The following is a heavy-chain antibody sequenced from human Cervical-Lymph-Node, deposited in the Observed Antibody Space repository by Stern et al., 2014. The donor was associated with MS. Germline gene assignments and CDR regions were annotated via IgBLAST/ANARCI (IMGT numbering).Heavy chain of an antibody. J-gene: IGHJ5*02. V-gene: IGHV1-69*01. CDR2: IVPIFERS. CDR1: GATFSTNG. D-gene: IGHD4-23*01. CDR3: AREHHGGNFAS. Sequence: VQLVQSGAEVRKPGSSVKVSCKVSGATFSTNGISWVRQAPGQGPEWMGAIVPIFERSNYVQKLRGRLTITADESASTAYMELRSLRSEDTAVYYCAREHHGGNFASWGQGTLVIVSS.